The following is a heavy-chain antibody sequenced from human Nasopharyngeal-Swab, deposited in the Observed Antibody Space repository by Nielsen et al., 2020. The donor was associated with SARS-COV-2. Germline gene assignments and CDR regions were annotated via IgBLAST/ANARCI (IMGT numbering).Heavy chain of an antibody. D-gene: IGHD6-13*01. CDR3: ARDSGQELVAYYFGMDV. V-gene: IGHV3-30*04. J-gene: IGHJ6*04. CDR1: RFTVTRRTFA. Sequence: GESLKISCAVSRFTVTRRTFAMHWVRQTPDKGLEWVSTISYDGSNKYYGDSVKGRFTISRDSSRNTLYLQMNNLRPEDTAIYYCARDSGQELVAYYFGMDVGGKGTKVIVSS. CDR2: ISYDGSNK.